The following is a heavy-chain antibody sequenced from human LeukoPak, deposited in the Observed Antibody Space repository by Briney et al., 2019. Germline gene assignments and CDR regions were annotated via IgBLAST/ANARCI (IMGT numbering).Heavy chain of an antibody. CDR2: IYHSGST. V-gene: IGHV4-4*02. J-gene: IGHJ6*03. D-gene: IGHD6-13*01. CDR1: GGSISSSNW. CDR3: ARVSSSWYLGYYYYMDV. Sequence: SGTLSLTCAVSGGSISSSNWWSWVRQPPGKGLEWIGEIYHSGSTNYNPSLKSRVTISVDTSKNQFSLKLSSVTAADTAVYYCARVSSSWYLGYYYYMDVWGKGTTVTVSS.